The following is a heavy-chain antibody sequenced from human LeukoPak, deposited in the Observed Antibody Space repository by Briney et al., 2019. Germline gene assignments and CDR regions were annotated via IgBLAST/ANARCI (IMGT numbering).Heavy chain of an antibody. Sequence: SVTLSCKASGYTFTGYYMHWVRRAPGQGLEWMGWINPNSGGTNYAQKFQGRVTMTRDTSISTAYMELSRLRSDDTAVYYCARGNNWNYVNYWGEGTVDPVSS. V-gene: IGHV1-2*02. CDR2: INPNSGGT. CDR3: ARGNNWNYVNY. CDR1: GYTFTGYY. D-gene: IGHD1-7*01. J-gene: IGHJ4*02.